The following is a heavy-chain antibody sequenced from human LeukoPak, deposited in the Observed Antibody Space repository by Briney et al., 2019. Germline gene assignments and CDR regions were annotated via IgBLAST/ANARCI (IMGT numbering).Heavy chain of an antibody. J-gene: IGHJ4*02. CDR3: VTDYGAPGGDY. CDR1: GYTFTSYG. V-gene: IGHV1-18*01. CDR2: ISAYNGNT. Sequence: GASVKVSCKASGYTFTSYGISWVRQAPGQGLEWMGWISAYNGNTNYAQKLQGRVTMTRNTSISTAYMELSSLRSEDTAVYYCVTDYGAPGGDYWGQGTLVTVSS. D-gene: IGHD4/OR15-4a*01.